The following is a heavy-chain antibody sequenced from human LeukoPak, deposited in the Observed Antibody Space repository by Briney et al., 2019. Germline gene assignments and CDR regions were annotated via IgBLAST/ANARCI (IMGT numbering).Heavy chain of an antibody. CDR1: GFTFSSYG. V-gene: IGHV3-30*03. D-gene: IGHD3-3*02. CDR2: ISYDGSNK. J-gene: IGHJ6*02. Sequence: PSGGSLRLSCAASGFTFSSYGMHWVRQAPGKGLEWVAVISYDGSNKYYADSVKGRFTISRDNSKNTLYLQMNSLRAEDTAVYYCARDGNFGFSYGMDVWGQGTTVTVSS. CDR3: ARDGNFGFSYGMDV.